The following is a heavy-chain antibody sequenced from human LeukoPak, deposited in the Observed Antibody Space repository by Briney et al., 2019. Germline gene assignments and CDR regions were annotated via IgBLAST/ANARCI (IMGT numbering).Heavy chain of an antibody. CDR1: GYTLTELS. Sequence: ASVKVTCKVSGYTLTELSMHWVRQAPGKGLEWMGGFDPEDGETIYAQKFQGRVTMTEDTSTDTAYMELSSLRSEDTAVYYCWTPRVPAAISNAFDIWGQGIMVTVSS. CDR3: WTPRVPAAISNAFDI. J-gene: IGHJ3*02. CDR2: FDPEDGET. D-gene: IGHD2-2*02. V-gene: IGHV1-24*01.